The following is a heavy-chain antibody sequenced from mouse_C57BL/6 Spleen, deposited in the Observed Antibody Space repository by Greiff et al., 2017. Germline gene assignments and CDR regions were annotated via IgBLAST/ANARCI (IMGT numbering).Heavy chain of an antibody. D-gene: IGHD1-1*01. Sequence: QVQLQQPGAELVRPGSSVKLSCKASGYTFTSYWMDWVKQRPGQGLEWIGNIYPSDSETHYNQKFKDKATLTVDKSSSTAYMQLSSLTSEDSAVYYCARRAYYGSPRWFAYWGQGTLVTVSA. CDR1: GYTFTSYW. CDR3: ARRAYYGSPRWFAY. J-gene: IGHJ3*01. CDR2: IYPSDSET. V-gene: IGHV1-61*01.